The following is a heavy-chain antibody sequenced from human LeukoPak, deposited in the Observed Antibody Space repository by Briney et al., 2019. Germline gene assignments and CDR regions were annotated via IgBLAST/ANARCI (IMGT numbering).Heavy chain of an antibody. V-gene: IGHV1-18*04. Sequence: GASVKVSCKASGYTFTSYGISWVRQAPGQGLEWMGCISAYNGNTNYAQKLQGRVTMTTDTSTSTAYMELRSLRSDDTAVYYCARHLRRDFDWPPPTFVYWGEGTLVTVSS. D-gene: IGHD3-9*01. CDR3: ARHLRRDFDWPPPTFVY. J-gene: IGHJ4*02. CDR2: ISAYNGNT. CDR1: GYTFTSYG.